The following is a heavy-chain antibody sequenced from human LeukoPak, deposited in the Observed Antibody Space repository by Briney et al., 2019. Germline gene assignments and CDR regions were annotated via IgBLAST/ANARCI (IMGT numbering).Heavy chain of an antibody. J-gene: IGHJ4*02. CDR2: VSWSSGSI. V-gene: IGHV3-9*01. Sequence: GGSLRLSCAASGFTFDDYAMHWVRQAPGKGLEWVSGVSWSSGSIAYADSVKGRFTISRDNAKNSLYLQMNSLRAEDTALYYCAKDIGMATIGVGFDYWGQGTLVTVSS. D-gene: IGHD5-24*01. CDR1: GFTFDDYA. CDR3: AKDIGMATIGVGFDY.